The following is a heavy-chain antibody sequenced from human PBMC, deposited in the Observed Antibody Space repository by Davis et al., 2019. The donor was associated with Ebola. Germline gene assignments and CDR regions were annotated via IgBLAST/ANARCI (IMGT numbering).Heavy chain of an antibody. J-gene: IGHJ4*02. D-gene: IGHD4-17*01. V-gene: IGHV1-18*01. Sequence: AASVKVSCKSSGYTFTSFGISWVRQAPGQGLEWMGWIIAYNGNTDYAQNFQDRVTMTTDTSTSTAYMELRSLRSDDTAVYYCAKIAYGFNAFDSWGQGTLVTVSS. CDR1: GYTFTSFG. CDR2: IIAYNGNT. CDR3: AKIAYGFNAFDS.